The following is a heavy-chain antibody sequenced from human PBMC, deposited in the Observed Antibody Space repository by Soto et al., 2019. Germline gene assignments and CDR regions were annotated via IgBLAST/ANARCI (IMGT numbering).Heavy chain of an antibody. D-gene: IGHD3-22*01. J-gene: IGHJ4*02. Sequence: SVKVSCKASGGTFSSYAISWVRQAPGQGLEWMGGIIPIFGTANYAQKFQGRVTITADESTSTAYMELSSLRSEDTAVYYCASGYYYDSSGYYYYFDYWGQGTLVTVSS. V-gene: IGHV1-69*13. CDR3: ASGYYYDSSGYYYYFDY. CDR1: GGTFSSYA. CDR2: IIPIFGTA.